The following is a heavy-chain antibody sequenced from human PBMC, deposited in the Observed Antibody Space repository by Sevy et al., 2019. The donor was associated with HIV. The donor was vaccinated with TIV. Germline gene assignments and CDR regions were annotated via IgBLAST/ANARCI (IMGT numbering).Heavy chain of an antibody. Sequence: GGSLRLSCAVSGFRFDYYAMTWVRQAPGKGLEWVSTISSNGLSTYYTDSVKGRFTIFRDNPKNSLYLQMNSLRAEDTAVYYCARVGIVVGGAFDIWGQGTMVTVSS. J-gene: IGHJ3*02. D-gene: IGHD2-15*01. CDR3: ARVGIVVGGAFDI. V-gene: IGHV3-23*01. CDR1: GFRFDYYA. CDR2: ISSNGLST.